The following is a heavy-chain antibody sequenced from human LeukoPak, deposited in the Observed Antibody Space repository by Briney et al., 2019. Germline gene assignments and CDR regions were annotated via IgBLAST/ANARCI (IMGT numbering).Heavy chain of an antibody. J-gene: IGHJ4*02. D-gene: IGHD3-22*01. CDR3: ARVLAIYYDSSGYYQHFDY. CDR1: GGSFSGYY. V-gene: IGHV4-34*01. CDR2: INHSGST. Sequence: SETLSLTCAVYGGSFSGYYWSWIRQPPGKGLEWIGEINHSGSTNYNPSLKSRVTISVDTSKNQLSLKLSSVTAADTAVYYCARVLAIYYDSSGYYQHFDYWGQGTLVTVSS.